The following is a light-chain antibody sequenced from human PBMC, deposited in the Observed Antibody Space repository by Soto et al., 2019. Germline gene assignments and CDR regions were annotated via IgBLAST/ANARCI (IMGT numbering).Light chain of an antibody. J-gene: IGLJ2*01. CDR1: SGDIGSYNR. V-gene: IGLV2-23*02. Sequence: QSVLTQPASVSGSPGQSITISCTGTSGDIGSYNRVSWYQQHPGKAPKLIIYEVTDRPSGVSNRFSGSKSGNTASLTISGLQAEDEADYYCCSYAGSSIYVVFGGGTKVTVL. CDR2: EVT. CDR3: CSYAGSSIYVV.